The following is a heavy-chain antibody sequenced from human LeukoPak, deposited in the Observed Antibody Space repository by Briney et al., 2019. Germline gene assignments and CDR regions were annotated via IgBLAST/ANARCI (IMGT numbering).Heavy chain of an antibody. Sequence: PGESLKISCKGPGYSFASNWIGWVRQKPGKGLEWMGIIYPADSDTRYSPSLQGQVTISADKSVSTAYLQWSSLKASDTAMYYCARRGTGRDFDYWGQGTLVAVSS. D-gene: IGHD3-10*01. J-gene: IGHJ4*02. CDR3: ARRGTGRDFDY. V-gene: IGHV5-51*01. CDR2: IYPADSDT. CDR1: GYSFASNW.